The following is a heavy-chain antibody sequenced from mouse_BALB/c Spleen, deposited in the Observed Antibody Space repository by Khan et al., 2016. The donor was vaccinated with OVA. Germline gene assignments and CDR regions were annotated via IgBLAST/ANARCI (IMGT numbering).Heavy chain of an antibody. CDR2: IYPGNGYT. CDR3: AAAYLRNYFDY. J-gene: IGHJ2*01. CDR1: GFTFTSYG. D-gene: IGHD2-10*01. V-gene: IGHV1S134*01. Sequence: EVQLQQSGAELGRPGSSVKLSCKTSGFTFTSYGIKWVKQRPGQGLEWIGYIYPGNGYTVYNAKFQGKATLTSDTSASTAYMQFRCLSSEDSASYVWAAAYLRNYFDYWGQGTTLTVSS.